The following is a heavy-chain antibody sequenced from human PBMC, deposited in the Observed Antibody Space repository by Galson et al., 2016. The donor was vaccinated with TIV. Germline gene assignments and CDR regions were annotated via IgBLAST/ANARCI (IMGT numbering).Heavy chain of an antibody. J-gene: IGHJ6*02. CDR1: GFSLGSARMG. D-gene: IGHD3-10*01. CDR3: ARMSRWFGELSTHYYGLDV. Sequence: PALVKPTQTLTLTCTVSGFSLGSARMGVSWIRQPPGKALEWLADIFSFCEKSYSPSLESRLSISKDTAKGRVVLTIINMDPADTATYYCARMSRWFGELSTHYYGLDVWGQGTTVAVSS. CDR2: IFSFCEK. V-gene: IGHV2-26*01.